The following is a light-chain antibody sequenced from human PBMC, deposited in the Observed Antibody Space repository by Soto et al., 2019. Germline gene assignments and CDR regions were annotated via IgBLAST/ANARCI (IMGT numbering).Light chain of an antibody. Sequence: QSALTQPDSVSGSPGQSIAISCTGTSSDIGRYNYVSWYQQHPGKAPKLMIYEVNRRPSGVSNRLSGSKSGNTASLSISGLQTEDEAEYYCGSYTSATTWVFGGGTKVTVL. CDR1: SSDIGRYNY. J-gene: IGLJ3*02. CDR2: EVN. CDR3: GSYTSATTWV. V-gene: IGLV2-14*03.